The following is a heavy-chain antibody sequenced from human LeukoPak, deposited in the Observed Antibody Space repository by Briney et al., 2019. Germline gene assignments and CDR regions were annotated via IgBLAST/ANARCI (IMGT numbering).Heavy chain of an antibody. CDR2: ISAYNGNT. D-gene: IGHD3-3*01. J-gene: IGHJ5*02. V-gene: IGHV1-18*01. CDR3: ARALNYDFWSGYSRTYHQYNWFDP. CDR1: GYTFTSYG. Sequence: GASVKGSCKASGYTFTSYGITWVRQAPGQGLEWMGWISAYNGNTNYAQKLQGRVTMTTDTSTSTAYMELRSLRSDDTAVYYCARALNYDFWSGYSRTYHQYNWFDPWGQGTLVTVSS.